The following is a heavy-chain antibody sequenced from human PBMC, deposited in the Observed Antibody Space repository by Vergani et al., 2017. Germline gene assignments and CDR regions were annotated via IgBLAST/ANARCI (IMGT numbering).Heavy chain of an antibody. CDR3: ARSIGYCTSGSCRPYYFGL. CDR2: VNFVTGAA. J-gene: IGHJ4*02. CDR1: GYIFKNYY. V-gene: IGHV1-46*02. Sequence: QVQLVQSGAAVKKPGASAKVSCTASGYIFKNYYMHWLRLAPGQGFQWMGVVNFVTGAATSPQKFEGRITMTRETSTATFYMDLSSLKYEDTAIYYCARSIGYCTSGSCRPYYFGLWGQGTLVTVSS. D-gene: IGHD2-15*01.